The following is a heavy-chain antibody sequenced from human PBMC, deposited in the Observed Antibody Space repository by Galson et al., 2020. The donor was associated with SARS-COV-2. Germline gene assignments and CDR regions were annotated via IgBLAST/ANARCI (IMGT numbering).Heavy chain of an antibody. V-gene: IGHV3-30-3*01. CDR3: AIIPLCGGDCYPGADAFDI. D-gene: IGHD2-21*02. CDR2: ISYDGSNK. Sequence: GGSLRLSCAASGFTFSSYAMHWVRQAPGKGLEWVAVISYDGSNKYYADSVKGRFTISRDNSKNTLYLQMNSLRAEDTAVYYCAIIPLCGGDCYPGADAFDIWGQGTMVTVSS. J-gene: IGHJ3*02. CDR1: GFTFSSYA.